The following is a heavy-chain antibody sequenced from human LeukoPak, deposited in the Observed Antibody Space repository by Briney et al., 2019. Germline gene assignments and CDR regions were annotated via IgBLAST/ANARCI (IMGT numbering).Heavy chain of an antibody. Sequence: GASVTVSCKASGYTFTDYYMHWVRQAPGQGLEWMVWINPNSGGTNYAQKFQGRVTMTIDTSISTAYMELTRLRSDDTAVYYCARGEGSSIGYWGQGTLVTVSS. V-gene: IGHV1-2*02. CDR2: INPNSGGT. D-gene: IGHD6-13*01. CDR1: GYTFTDYY. J-gene: IGHJ4*02. CDR3: ARGEGSSIGY.